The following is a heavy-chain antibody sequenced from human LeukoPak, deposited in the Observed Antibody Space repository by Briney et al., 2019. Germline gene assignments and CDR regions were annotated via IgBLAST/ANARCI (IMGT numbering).Heavy chain of an antibody. CDR3: ARGPRVSVQWLVPGNSDY. D-gene: IGHD6-19*01. Sequence: SVKASCKASGYTFTSYGISWVRQAPGQGLEWMGGIIPIFGTANYAQKFQGRVTITADESTSTAYMELSSLRSEDTAVYYCARGPRVSVQWLVPGNSDYWGQGTLVTVSS. J-gene: IGHJ4*02. V-gene: IGHV1-69*13. CDR2: IIPIFGTA. CDR1: GYTFTSYG.